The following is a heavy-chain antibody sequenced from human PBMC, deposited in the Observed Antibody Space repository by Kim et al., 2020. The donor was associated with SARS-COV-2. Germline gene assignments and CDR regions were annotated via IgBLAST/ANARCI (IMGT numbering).Heavy chain of an antibody. V-gene: IGHV3-13*05. D-gene: IGHD2-15*01. J-gene: IGHJ6*02. Sequence: GGSLRLSCAASGFTFSSYDMHWVRQATGKGLEWVSAIGTAGDPYYPGSVKGRFTISRENAKNSLYLQMNSLRAGDTAVYYCARAFRSGYCSGGSCYSKGYYYYGMDVWGQGTTVTVSS. CDR2: IGTAGDP. CDR1: GFTFSSYD. CDR3: ARAFRSGYCSGGSCYSKGYYYYGMDV.